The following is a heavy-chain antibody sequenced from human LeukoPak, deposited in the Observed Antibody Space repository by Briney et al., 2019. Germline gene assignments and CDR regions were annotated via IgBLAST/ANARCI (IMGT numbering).Heavy chain of an antibody. V-gene: IGHV4-39*01. CDR3: ARRDNYGSSSFDY. D-gene: IGHD4-17*01. J-gene: IGHJ4*02. CDR1: GGSISSSSYY. Sequence: SETLSLTCSVSGGSISSSSYYWGWIRQPPGKGLEWIGSIYYSGSTYYNLSLKSRVTISVDTSKNQFSLKLSSVTAADTAVYYCARRDNYGSSSFDYWGQGILVTVSS. CDR2: IYYSGST.